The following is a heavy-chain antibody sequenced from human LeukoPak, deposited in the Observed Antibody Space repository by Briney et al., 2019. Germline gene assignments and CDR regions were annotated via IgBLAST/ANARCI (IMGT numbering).Heavy chain of an antibody. D-gene: IGHD3-22*01. CDR2: IIPIFGTA. CDR1: GGTFSSYA. J-gene: IGHJ4*02. V-gene: IGHV1-69*01. CDR3: ASVAPEQDSSGYLAFDY. Sequence: ASVKVSCKASGGTFSSYAISWVRQAPGQGLEWMGGIIPIFGTANYAQKFQGRVTITADESTSTAYMELSSLRSEDTAVYYCASVAPEQDSSGYLAFDYWGQGTLVTVSS.